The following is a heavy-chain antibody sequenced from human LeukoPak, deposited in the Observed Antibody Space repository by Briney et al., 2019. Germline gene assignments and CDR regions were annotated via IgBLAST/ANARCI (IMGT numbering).Heavy chain of an antibody. CDR1: GFTFSSYS. J-gene: IGHJ4*02. V-gene: IGHV3-21*01. Sequence: NPGGSLRLSCAASGFTFSSYSMNWVRQASGKGLEWVSSISSSSSYIYYADSVKGRFTISRDNAKNSLYLQMNSLRAEDTAVYYCAREWGSYSRGGDYWGQGTLVTVSS. D-gene: IGHD1-26*01. CDR2: ISSSSSYI. CDR3: AREWGSYSRGGDY.